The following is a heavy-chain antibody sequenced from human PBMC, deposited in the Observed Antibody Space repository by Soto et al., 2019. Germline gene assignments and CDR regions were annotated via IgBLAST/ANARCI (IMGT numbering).Heavy chain of an antibody. CDR3: ARTTAVPNTLRSRYFFDY. D-gene: IGHD4-17*01. CDR1: GYMFTKYY. Sequence: ASVKVSCKASGYMFTKYYMHWLRQAPGQGPEWMGIINPRGGSTSYAQKFQGRVTMTRDTSTSTVYMELSSLKSEDTAVYYCARTTAVPNTLRSRYFFDYWGQGTLVTVSS. CDR2: INPRGGST. J-gene: IGHJ4*02. V-gene: IGHV1-46*01.